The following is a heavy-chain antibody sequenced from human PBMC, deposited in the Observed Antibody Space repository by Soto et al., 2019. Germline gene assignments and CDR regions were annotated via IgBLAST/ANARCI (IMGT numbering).Heavy chain of an antibody. J-gene: IGHJ4*02. CDR2: SKNRADSYTT. CDR3: TVWGSGNDFGAA. D-gene: IGHD3-10*01. Sequence: EVQLVESGGGLVQPGGSLRLSCAASGFTFSDHYMDWVRQAPGKGLEWVGRSKNRADSYTTEYAASVKGRFTISRDGSKNSLFLQMNSLKTADTAVYFCTVWGSGNDFGAAWGQGILVNVSS. V-gene: IGHV3-72*01. CDR1: GFTFSDHY.